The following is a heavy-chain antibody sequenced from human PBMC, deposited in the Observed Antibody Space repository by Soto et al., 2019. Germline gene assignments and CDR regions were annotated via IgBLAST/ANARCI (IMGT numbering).Heavy chain of an antibody. J-gene: IGHJ6*02. D-gene: IGHD1-26*01. CDR2: ISYDGSNK. CDR1: GFTFSSYG. CDR3: AKAIVGATPYYYGMDV. Sequence: QVQLVESGGGVVQPGRSLRLSCAASGFTFSSYGMHWVRQAPGKGLEWVAVISYDGSNKYYADSVKGRFTISRDNSKNTLYLQMNSLRAEDTAVYYCAKAIVGATPYYYGMDVWGQGITVTVSS. V-gene: IGHV3-30*18.